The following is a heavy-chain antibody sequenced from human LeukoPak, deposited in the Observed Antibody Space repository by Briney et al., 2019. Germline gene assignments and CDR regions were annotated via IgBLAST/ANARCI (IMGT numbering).Heavy chain of an antibody. J-gene: IGHJ3*02. CDR2: IIPIFGTA. CDR3: ARMYNLGVDI. Sequence: SEKVSCKASGGTFSSYAISWVRQAPGQGLEWMGGIIPIFGTANYAQKFQGRVTITADESTSTAYMELSSLRSEDTAVYYCARMYNLGVDIWGQGTMVTVSS. D-gene: IGHD1-14*01. V-gene: IGHV1-69*13. CDR1: GGTFSSYA.